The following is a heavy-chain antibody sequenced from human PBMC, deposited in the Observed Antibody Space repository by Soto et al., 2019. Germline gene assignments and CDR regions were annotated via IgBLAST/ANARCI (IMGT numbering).Heavy chain of an antibody. CDR1: GGSISSSSYY. D-gene: IGHD4-17*01. CDR2: IYYSGST. V-gene: IGHV4-39*01. J-gene: IGHJ4*02. CDR3: ARPGSTALMDYGDYLSPSDFDY. Sequence: QLQLQESGPGLVKPSETLSLTCTVSGGSISSSSYYWGWIRQPPGKGLEWIGSIYYSGSTYYNPSLKSRVTISVDTSKNQFSLKLSSVTAADTAVYYCARPGSTALMDYGDYLSPSDFDYWGQGTLVTVSS.